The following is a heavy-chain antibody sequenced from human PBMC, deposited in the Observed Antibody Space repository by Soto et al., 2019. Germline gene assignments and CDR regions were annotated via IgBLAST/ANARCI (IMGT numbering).Heavy chain of an antibody. CDR1: GYTFTRSG. J-gene: IGHJ6*02. Sequence: ASVKVSCKASGYTFTRSGISWVRQAPGQGLEWMGWISTYNGDTNYAQTFQGRVTMTTDTSTSTVHMEVRSLRSDDTAVYYCAKVGRYYDILTGYRDYYGMDVWGQGTTVTVSS. D-gene: IGHD3-9*01. CDR3: AKVGRYYDILTGYRDYYGMDV. V-gene: IGHV1-18*01. CDR2: ISTYNGDT.